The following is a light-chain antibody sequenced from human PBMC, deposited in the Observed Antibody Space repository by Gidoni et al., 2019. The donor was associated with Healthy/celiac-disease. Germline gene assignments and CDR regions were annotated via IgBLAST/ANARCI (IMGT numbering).Light chain of an antibody. CDR1: EDSDDD. Sequence: TPFTQSPAFMSATPGDKVNRSCKDSEDSDDDMNWYQQKPGEAAIFIIQEATTPVPGIQRRISGSGEGTDFTLTSNNIDAEDAAYYFRLQHDNFPPTFGQGTKVEIK. CDR2: EAT. CDR3: LQHDNFPPT. J-gene: IGKJ1*01. V-gene: IGKV5-2*01.